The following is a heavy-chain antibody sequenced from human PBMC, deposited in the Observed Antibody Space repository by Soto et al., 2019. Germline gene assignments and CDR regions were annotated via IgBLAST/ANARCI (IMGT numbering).Heavy chain of an antibody. Sequence: QVQLVQSGAEVKKPGSSVKVSCKASGDTFTTNSLNWVRQAPGQGLEWMGGIIPVVGTTKYAQKYQDRVTITGDKSTNTAYMELSSLRSDDTAVYYCARGRLYATTCFDYWGQGTPVTVSS. V-gene: IGHV1-69*06. CDR3: ARGRLYATTCFDY. D-gene: IGHD1-1*01. CDR1: GDTFTTNS. J-gene: IGHJ4*02. CDR2: IIPVVGTT.